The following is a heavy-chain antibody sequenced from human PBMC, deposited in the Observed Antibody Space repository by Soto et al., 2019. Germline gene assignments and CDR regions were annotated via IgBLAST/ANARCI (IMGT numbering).Heavy chain of an antibody. CDR2: INHSGST. D-gene: IGHD6-6*01. V-gene: IGHV4-34*01. CDR3: ARGIEARHYYYGMDV. CDR1: GGSFSGYY. J-gene: IGHJ6*02. Sequence: SETLSLTCAVYGGSFSGYYWSWIRQPPGKGLEWIGEINHSGSTNYNPSLKSRVTISVDTSKNQFSLNLSSVTAADTAVYYCARGIEARHYYYGMDVWGQGTTVTVSS.